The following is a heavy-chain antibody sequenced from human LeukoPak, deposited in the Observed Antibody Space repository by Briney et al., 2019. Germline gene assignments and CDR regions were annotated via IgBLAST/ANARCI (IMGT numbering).Heavy chain of an antibody. D-gene: IGHD2-15*01. V-gene: IGHV4-34*01. CDR3: ARATEYCNGGTCSDAFDI. CDR1: GGSFGGYY. Sequence: SETLSLTCVVYGGSFGGYYWSWIRQPPGKGLEWIGEINHSGSTNYNPSLKSRVTISLDTSKNQFSLKLSSVTAADTAVYYCARATEYCNGGTCSDAFDIWGQGTMVTVSS. J-gene: IGHJ3*02. CDR2: INHSGST.